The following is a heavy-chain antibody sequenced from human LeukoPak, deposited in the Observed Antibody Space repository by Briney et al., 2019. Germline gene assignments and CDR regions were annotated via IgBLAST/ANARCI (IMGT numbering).Heavy chain of an antibody. D-gene: IGHD2-15*01. V-gene: IGHV3-48*03. CDR2: ISTSSSNDI. Sequence: PGGSLRLSCAASGFTFSRFAMNWVRQAPGKGREWVSYISTSSSNDIYYVDSVKGRFTISRDNAKNSLYLQINSLRDEDTGVYYCAQKGGADNWGQGTLVTVSS. CDR3: AQKGGADN. CDR1: GFTFSRFA. J-gene: IGHJ4*02.